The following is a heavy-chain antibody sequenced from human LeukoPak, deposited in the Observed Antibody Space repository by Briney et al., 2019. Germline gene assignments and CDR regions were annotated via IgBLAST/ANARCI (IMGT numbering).Heavy chain of an antibody. CDR1: GFTVSNTY. V-gene: IGHV3-53*01. Sequence: PGGSLRLSCTASGFTVSNTYMSWVRQAPGKELEWVSAIYSAGSTYYVDSVKGRFTISRDNSKNTLYLQMDSLRVEDTAVYYCARLHRRQFTSFDYWGQGTLITVSS. CDR2: IYSAGST. D-gene: IGHD4-11*01. J-gene: IGHJ4*02. CDR3: ARLHRRQFTSFDY.